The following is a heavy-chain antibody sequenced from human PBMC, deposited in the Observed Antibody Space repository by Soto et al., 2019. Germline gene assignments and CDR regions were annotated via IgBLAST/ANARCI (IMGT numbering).Heavy chain of an antibody. Sequence: SETLSLTCTVSGASISRYYWSWIRQSPGKGLEWIGYLYNTGSTIYNPSLKSRVTISVDTSKNQFSLKMNSVTAADTAVYYCVREYAFSSDYWGQGTVVTVSS. CDR1: GASISRYY. CDR2: LYNTGST. D-gene: IGHD2-2*01. V-gene: IGHV4-59*01. J-gene: IGHJ4*02. CDR3: VREYAFSSDY.